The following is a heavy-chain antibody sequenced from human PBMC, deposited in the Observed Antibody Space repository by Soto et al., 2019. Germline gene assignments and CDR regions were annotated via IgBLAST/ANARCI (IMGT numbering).Heavy chain of an antibody. J-gene: IGHJ3*02. Sequence: PGESLKISCKGSGYSFTNYWIGWVRQMPGKGLEWVEIIYPGDSDTRYSPSFQGQVTISADKSISTAYLQCSSLKASDTAMFYCAASWRYYDSSGYPPDAFDIWGQGTMVTVSS. CDR3: AASWRYYDSSGYPPDAFDI. V-gene: IGHV5-51*01. CDR2: IYPGDSDT. D-gene: IGHD3-22*01. CDR1: GYSFTNYW.